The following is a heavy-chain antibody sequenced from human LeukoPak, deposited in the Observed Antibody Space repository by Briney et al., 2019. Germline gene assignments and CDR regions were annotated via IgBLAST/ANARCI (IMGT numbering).Heavy chain of an antibody. CDR3: ARSGDRGYWFDP. D-gene: IGHD3-10*01. CDR1: GGSFSGYY. CDR2: INHSGST. Sequence: SETLSLTCAVYGGSFSGYYWSWIRQPPGKGLEWIGEINHSGSTNYNPSLKSRVTISVDTSKNQFSLKLSSVTAADTAVYYCARSGDRGYWFDPWGQGTLVTVSS. V-gene: IGHV4-34*01. J-gene: IGHJ5*02.